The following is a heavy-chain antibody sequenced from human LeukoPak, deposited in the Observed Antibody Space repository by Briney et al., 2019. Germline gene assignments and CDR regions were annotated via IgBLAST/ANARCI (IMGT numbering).Heavy chain of an antibody. Sequence: EGSLRLSCAASGFIFSSYSMNWVRQAPGKGLEWVSYISSSSSTIYYADSVKGRFTISRDNAKNSLYLQMNSLRAEDTAVYYCARDGDVGATDYWGQGTLVTVSS. V-gene: IGHV3-48*04. CDR2: ISSSSSTI. D-gene: IGHD1-26*01. J-gene: IGHJ4*02. CDR1: GFIFSSYS. CDR3: ARDGDVGATDY.